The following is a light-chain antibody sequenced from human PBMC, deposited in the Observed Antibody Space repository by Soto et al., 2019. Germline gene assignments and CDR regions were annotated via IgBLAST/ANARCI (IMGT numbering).Light chain of an antibody. J-gene: IGLJ2*01. CDR1: SSDVGGYDF. Sequence: QSVLTQPPSASGSPGQSVTISCTGTSSDVGGYDFVSWYQQYPGKAPKLLIYEVAKRPSGIPARFSASKSGNTASLTVSGLQDDDEDDYYCSSNAGSNNLIFGGGTQLTVL. CDR3: SSNAGSNNLI. CDR2: EVA. V-gene: IGLV2-8*01.